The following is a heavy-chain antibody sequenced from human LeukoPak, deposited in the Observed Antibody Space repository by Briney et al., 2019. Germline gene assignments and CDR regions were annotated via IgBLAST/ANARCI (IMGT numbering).Heavy chain of an antibody. CDR3: GRDGEGDRGYSYGYGLDV. CDR2: IYSGGRT. CDR1: RLTVSGND. V-gene: IGHV3-53*01. D-gene: IGHD5-18*01. Sequence: GGSLRLSCAVSRLTVSGNDMSWVRQAAGKGLEWVSVIYSGGRTHYADSVKGRYTISRDNSKNTLYLQMNSLRAEDTAIYYCGRDGEGDRGYSYGYGLDVWGQGTTVTVSS. J-gene: IGHJ6*02.